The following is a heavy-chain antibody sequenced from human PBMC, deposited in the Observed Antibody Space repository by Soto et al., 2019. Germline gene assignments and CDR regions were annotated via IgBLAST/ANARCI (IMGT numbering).Heavy chain of an antibody. Sequence: GGSLRLSCAASGFTFSSYGMHWVRQAPGKGLEWVAVIWYDGSNKYYADSVKGRFTISRDNSKNTLYLQMNSLRAEDTAVYYCARDPSGDYDGGYLAYWGQGTLVTVSS. V-gene: IGHV3-33*08. CDR2: IWYDGSNK. CDR1: GFTFSSYG. CDR3: ARDPSGDYDGGYLAY. J-gene: IGHJ4*02. D-gene: IGHD4-17*01.